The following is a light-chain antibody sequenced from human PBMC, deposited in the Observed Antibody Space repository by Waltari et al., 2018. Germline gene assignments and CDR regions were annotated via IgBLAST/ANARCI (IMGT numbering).Light chain of an antibody. J-gene: IGLJ1*01. CDR3: AAWDDSLNGYV. V-gene: IGLV1-44*01. Sequence: QSVLTQPPSASGTPGQSVTISCSGSRSNIGRNTVNWYQKLPRTAPKFLIYSDNQRPSGVPERFSGSKSGTSASLAISGLQSEDEADYYCAAWDDSLNGYVFGTGTKVTVL. CDR1: RSNIGRNT. CDR2: SDN.